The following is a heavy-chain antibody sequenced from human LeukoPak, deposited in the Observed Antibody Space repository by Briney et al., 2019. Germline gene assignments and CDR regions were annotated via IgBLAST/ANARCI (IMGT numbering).Heavy chain of an antibody. CDR2: INPNSGGT. Sequence: ASVKVSCKAYGYTFTVYYMDWVRQAPGQGLEWMGRINPNSGGTSYAQKFQARVNMTRDTSISTAYMELSRLRSDDTAVYYCARDPAGRQLVGSYYYYMDVWGKGTTVTVSS. J-gene: IGHJ6*03. CDR1: GYTFTVYY. V-gene: IGHV1-2*06. D-gene: IGHD6-6*01. CDR3: ARDPAGRQLVGSYYYYMDV.